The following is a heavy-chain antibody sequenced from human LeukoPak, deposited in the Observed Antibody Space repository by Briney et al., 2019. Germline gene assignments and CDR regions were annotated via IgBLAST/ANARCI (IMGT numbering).Heavy chain of an antibody. V-gene: IGHV3-9*01. CDR2: ISWNSGSI. J-gene: IGHJ6*02. CDR3: AKDGHSSGWGYFYYGMDV. CDR1: GFTFDDYA. D-gene: IGHD6-19*01. Sequence: PGGSLRLSCAASGFTFDDYAMHWVRRAPGKGLEWVSGISWNSGSIGYADSVKGRFTISRDNGKNFLYLQMDSLRSEDTALYYCAKDGHSSGWGYFYYGMDVWGQGTTVTVSS.